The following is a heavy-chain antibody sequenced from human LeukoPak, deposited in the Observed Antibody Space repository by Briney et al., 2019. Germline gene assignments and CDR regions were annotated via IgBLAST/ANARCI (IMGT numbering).Heavy chain of an antibody. CDR2: INHSGST. J-gene: IGHJ6*03. Sequence: PSETLSLTCAVYGGSFSGYYWSWIRQPPGKGLEWIGEINHSGSTNYNPSLKSRVTISVDTSKNQFSLKLSSVTAADTALYYCAGSGSYFSSYYYMDVWGKGTTVTVSS. V-gene: IGHV4-34*01. CDR3: AGSGSYFSSYYYMDV. CDR1: GGSFSGYY. D-gene: IGHD3-10*01.